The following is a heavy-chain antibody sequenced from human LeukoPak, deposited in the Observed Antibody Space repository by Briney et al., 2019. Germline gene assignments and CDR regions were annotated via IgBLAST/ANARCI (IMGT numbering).Heavy chain of an antibody. CDR2: IRYDGSNK. V-gene: IGHV3-30*02. Sequence: GGSLRLSCAASGFTFSSYEMNWVRQAPGKGLEWVAFIRYDGSNKYYADSVKGRFTISRDNSKNTLYLQMNSLRAEDTAVYYCAKDGYERSSWLENAEYFQHWGQGTLVTVSS. J-gene: IGHJ1*01. D-gene: IGHD6-13*01. CDR1: GFTFSSYE. CDR3: AKDGYERSSWLENAEYFQH.